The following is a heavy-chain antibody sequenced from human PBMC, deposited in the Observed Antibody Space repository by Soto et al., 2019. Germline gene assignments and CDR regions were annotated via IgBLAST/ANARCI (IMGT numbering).Heavy chain of an antibody. CDR3: ARGRSLGEVDY. V-gene: IGHV1-69*13. CDR1: GGTFSSYA. D-gene: IGHD3-16*01. CDR2: IIPIFGTA. J-gene: IGHJ4*02. Sequence: SVKVSCKASGGTFSSYAISWVRQAPGQRLEWMGGIIPIFGTANYAQKFQGRVTITADESTSTAYMELSSLRSENTAVYYCARGRSLGEVDYWGQGTLVTVSS.